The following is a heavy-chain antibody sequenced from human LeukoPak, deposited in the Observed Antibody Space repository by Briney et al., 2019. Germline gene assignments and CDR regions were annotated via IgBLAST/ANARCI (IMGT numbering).Heavy chain of an antibody. CDR2: INHRGST. J-gene: IGHJ6*03. CDR3: ARRVDSSGWYMGGRYYYYYMDV. D-gene: IGHD6-19*01. V-gene: IGHV4-34*01. Sequence: SETLSLTCAVYGGSFSGYYWSWIRQPPGKGLEWIGEINHRGSTNYNPSLKSRVTISVDTSKNQLSLKLSSVTAADTAVYYCARRVDSSGWYMGGRYYYYYMDVWGKGTTVTISS. CDR1: GGSFSGYY.